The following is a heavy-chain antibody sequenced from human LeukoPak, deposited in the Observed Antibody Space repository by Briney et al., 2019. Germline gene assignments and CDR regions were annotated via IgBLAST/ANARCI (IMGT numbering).Heavy chain of an antibody. J-gene: IGHJ6*03. CDR2: IYFSGST. V-gene: IGHV4-39*01. CDR3: ARSSYVSYYMDV. Sequence: PSETLSLTCTVSGGSISSGSYYWGWIRQPPGKGLEGIGTIYFSGSTYYNPSLKSRVTISVDTSKNQFSLKLSSVTAADTAVYYCARSSYVSYYMDVWDKGTTVTVSS. D-gene: IGHD3-16*01. CDR1: GGSISSGSYY.